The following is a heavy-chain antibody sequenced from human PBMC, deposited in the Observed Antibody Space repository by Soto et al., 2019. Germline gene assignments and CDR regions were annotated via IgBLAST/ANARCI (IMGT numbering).Heavy chain of an antibody. CDR1: GFTFSDYW. CDR2: INSDGSSI. V-gene: IGHV3-74*01. Sequence: TXGSLKLSCSASGFTFSDYWMHWVRQAPGKGLVWVSRINSDGSSISYADSVKGRFTISRDNAKNTLYLQMNSLRAEDTAVYFCARDSGSVYDYWGQGTLVTVSS. J-gene: IGHJ4*02. D-gene: IGHD3-10*01. CDR3: ARDSGSVYDY.